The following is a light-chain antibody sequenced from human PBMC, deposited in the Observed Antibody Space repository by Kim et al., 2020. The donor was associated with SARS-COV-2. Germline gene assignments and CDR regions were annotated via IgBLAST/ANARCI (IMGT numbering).Light chain of an antibody. Sequence: GQSVTISCTGSSSDIASYDYVSWYQQYPGKDPKLIIYDVTKRPSGVPDRFSGSKSANTASLTVSGLQAEDEADYYCSSYAGSNNGVFGGGTQLTVL. V-gene: IGLV2-8*01. J-gene: IGLJ2*01. CDR2: DVT. CDR3: SSYAGSNNGV. CDR1: SSDIASYDY.